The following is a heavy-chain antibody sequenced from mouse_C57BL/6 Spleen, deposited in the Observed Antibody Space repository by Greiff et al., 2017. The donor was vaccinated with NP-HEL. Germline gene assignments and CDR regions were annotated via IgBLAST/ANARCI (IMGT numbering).Heavy chain of an antibody. D-gene: IGHD1-1*01. CDR1: GYTFTTYS. CDR2: FYPYNDDT. J-gene: IGHJ3*01. V-gene: IGHV1-47*01. CDR3: ARGDYGSSPFAY. Sequence: QVQLQQSGAELVKPGASVKMSCKASGYTFTTYSIAWMKQNHGKSLEWIGNFYPYNDDTKYNEKFKGKATLTVETSSSTVYLELSRLTSDDSAVYYCARGDYGSSPFAYWGQGTLVTVSA.